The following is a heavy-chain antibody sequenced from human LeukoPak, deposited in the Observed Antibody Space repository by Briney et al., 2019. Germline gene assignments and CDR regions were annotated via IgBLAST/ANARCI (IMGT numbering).Heavy chain of an antibody. CDR3: AKSGHYYDSSPYYSG. Sequence: GGSLRLSCAASGFTVSSNYAMSWVRQAPGKGLEWVAAISDDGDSTNYAASVKGRFTISRDNSKNTLYLRMNSLRAEDTAVYYCAKSGHYYDSSPYYSGWGQGTLVTVSS. CDR1: GFTVSSNYA. J-gene: IGHJ4*02. CDR2: ISDDGDST. V-gene: IGHV3-23*01. D-gene: IGHD3-22*01.